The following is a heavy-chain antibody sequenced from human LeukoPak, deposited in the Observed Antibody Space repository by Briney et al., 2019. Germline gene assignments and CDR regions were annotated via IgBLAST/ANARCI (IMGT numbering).Heavy chain of an antibody. CDR1: GFTFSSYA. CDR3: AKDRDCSGGSCYSDY. J-gene: IGHJ4*02. Sequence: GGSLRLSCAASGFTFSSYAMSWVRQAPGKGLEWVSAISGSGGSTYYADSVKGRFTISRDNSKNTLHLQMNSLRAEDTAVYYCAKDRDCSGGSCYSDYWGQGALVTVSS. CDR2: ISGSGGST. D-gene: IGHD2-15*01. V-gene: IGHV3-23*01.